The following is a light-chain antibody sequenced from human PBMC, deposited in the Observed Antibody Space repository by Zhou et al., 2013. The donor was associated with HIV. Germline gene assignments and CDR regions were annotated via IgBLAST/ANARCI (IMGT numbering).Light chain of an antibody. J-gene: IGKJ5*01. V-gene: IGKV3-11*01. Sequence: EIVLTQSPGTLSLSPGERATLSCRASHTISANYLAWYQQKPGQAPRLLIYDASNRATGIPARFSGSGSGTDFTLTISSLEPEDFAVYYCQQRSNWPPSITFGQGTRLEIK. CDR2: DAS. CDR1: HTISANY. CDR3: QQRSNWPPSIT.